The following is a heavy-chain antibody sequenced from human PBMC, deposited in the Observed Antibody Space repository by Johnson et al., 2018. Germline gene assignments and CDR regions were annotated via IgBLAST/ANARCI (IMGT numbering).Heavy chain of an antibody. V-gene: IGHV3-33*01. D-gene: IGHD1-1*01. Sequence: QVQLVQSGGGVVQXGRSXTLXCAASGFTFSSFGFHWVRQAPGKGLEWVAVTWYDGTRKYYTDSVKGRFTISRDNSMNTLYIQMGSLRVEDTGVYYCARIGGPVSSRPYSYDMDVWGQGTTVTVSS. CDR2: TWYDGTRK. CDR1: GFTFSSFG. J-gene: IGHJ6*02. CDR3: ARIGGPVSSRPYSYDMDV.